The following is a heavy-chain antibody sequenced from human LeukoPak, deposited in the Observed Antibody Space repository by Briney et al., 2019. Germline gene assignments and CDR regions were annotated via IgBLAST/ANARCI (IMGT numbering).Heavy chain of an antibody. Sequence: GASVKVSCKASGYTFTSYGISWVRQAPGQGLEWMGWISAYNGNTNYARKLQGRVTMTTDTSTSTAYMELRSLRSDDTAVYYCARGIQLWLPYAYFDYWGQGTLVTVSS. V-gene: IGHV1-18*01. CDR1: GYTFTSYG. CDR3: ARGIQLWLPYAYFDY. CDR2: ISAYNGNT. D-gene: IGHD5-18*01. J-gene: IGHJ4*02.